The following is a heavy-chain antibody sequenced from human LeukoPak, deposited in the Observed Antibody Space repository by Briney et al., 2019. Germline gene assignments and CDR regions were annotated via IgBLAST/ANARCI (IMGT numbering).Heavy chain of an antibody. J-gene: IGHJ4*02. Sequence: PSETLSLTCTVSGGSISSYFWSWIRQPPGKGLEWIGYTYDSGSTNYNPSFKSRVTISVDTPKNQFSLKLSSVTAADTAVYYCASGYSSGWYGVWGQGTLVTVSS. CDR1: GGSISSYF. CDR3: ASGYSSGWYGV. V-gene: IGHV4-59*08. D-gene: IGHD6-19*01. CDR2: TYDSGST.